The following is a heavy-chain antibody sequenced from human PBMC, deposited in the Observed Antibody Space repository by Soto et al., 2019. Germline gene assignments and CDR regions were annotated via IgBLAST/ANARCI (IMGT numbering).Heavy chain of an antibody. D-gene: IGHD1-26*01. CDR2: IWYDGSNK. CDR1: GFSFSNYA. J-gene: IGHJ4*02. CDR3: TRDPYGGSRYYFDS. V-gene: IGHV3-33*01. Sequence: GGSLRLSCAASGFSFSNYAMHWVRQAPGKGLEWVAVIWYDGSNKYYADSVKGRFTISKDNSQTTVYLQMNSLRAEDSAVYYCTRDPYGGSRYYFDSWGQGTLVTVSS.